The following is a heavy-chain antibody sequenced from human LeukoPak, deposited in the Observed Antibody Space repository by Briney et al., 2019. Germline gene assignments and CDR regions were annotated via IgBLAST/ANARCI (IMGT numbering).Heavy chain of an antibody. CDR1: GGSISSSSYY. CDR3: ARDPRDSSSFSASNWFDP. J-gene: IGHJ5*02. CDR2: IYYSGST. V-gene: IGHV4-39*07. D-gene: IGHD6-13*01. Sequence: SETLSLTCTVSGGSISSSSYYWGWIRQPPGKGLEWVGSIYYSGSTYYNPSLKSRVTISVDTSKNQFSLKLSSVTAADTAVYYCARDPRDSSSFSASNWFDPWGQGTLVTVSS.